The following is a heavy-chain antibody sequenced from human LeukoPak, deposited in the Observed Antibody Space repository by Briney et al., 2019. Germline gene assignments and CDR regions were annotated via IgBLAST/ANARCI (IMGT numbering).Heavy chain of an antibody. CDR1: GVSVGSGGYS. Sequence: TLSLTCAVSGVSVGSGGYSWSWIRQPPGKALEWLALISWDDDKRYSPSLKSRLTITKDTSKNQVVLTMTNMDPVDTATYYCARGPVFDYWGQGTLVTVSS. J-gene: IGHJ4*02. CDR3: ARGPVFDY. V-gene: IGHV2-5*08. CDR2: ISWDDDK.